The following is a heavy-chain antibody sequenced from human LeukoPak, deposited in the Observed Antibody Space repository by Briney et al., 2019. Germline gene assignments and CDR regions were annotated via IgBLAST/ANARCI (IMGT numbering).Heavy chain of an antibody. CDR1: GGSISSTSHY. Sequence: SETLSLTCTVSGGSISSTSHYWGWIRQPPGKGLEWIGSIYYSGSTYYNPSLKSRVTISVDTSRNQFSLRLSSVTATDMAVYFCARLGYSVSWTDCWGQGILVTVSS. D-gene: IGHD6-13*01. CDR3: ARLGYSVSWTDC. CDR2: IYYSGST. V-gene: IGHV4-39*01. J-gene: IGHJ4*02.